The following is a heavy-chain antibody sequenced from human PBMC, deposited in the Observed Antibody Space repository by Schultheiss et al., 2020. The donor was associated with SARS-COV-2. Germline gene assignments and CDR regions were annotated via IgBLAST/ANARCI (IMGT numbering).Heavy chain of an antibody. CDR1: GFTFSSYG. Sequence: GGSLRLSCAASGFTFSSYGMHWVRQAPGKGLEWVAVISYDGSNKYYADSVKGRFTISRDNSKNTLYLQMNSLRAEDTAVYYCAKDRGYCSSTSCYPGAYWGQGTLVTVSS. D-gene: IGHD2-2*01. CDR3: AKDRGYCSSTSCYPGAY. V-gene: IGHV3-30*18. CDR2: ISYDGSNK. J-gene: IGHJ4*02.